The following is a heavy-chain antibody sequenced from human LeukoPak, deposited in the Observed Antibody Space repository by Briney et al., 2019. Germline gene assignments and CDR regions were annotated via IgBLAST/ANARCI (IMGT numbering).Heavy chain of an antibody. CDR1: GFTFSSFD. CDR2: IGTASDT. J-gene: IGHJ6*03. D-gene: IGHD1-1*01. V-gene: IGHV3-13*01. CDR3: ARGPPRGKYYYMDV. Sequence: GGSLRLSCAASGFTFSSFDMHWVRQPTGQGLEWVSTIGTASDTYYPGFVEGRFTLSRDNAKNSLYLQMNSLTAGDTAVYYCARGPPRGKYYYMDVWGKGTTVTVSS.